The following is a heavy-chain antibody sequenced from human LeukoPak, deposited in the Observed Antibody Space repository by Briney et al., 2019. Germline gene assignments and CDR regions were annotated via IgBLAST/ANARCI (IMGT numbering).Heavy chain of an antibody. V-gene: IGHV4-39*01. Sequence: PSETLSLTCTVSGGSISSSSYYWGWIRQPPGKGLEWIGSIYYSGSTYYNPSLKSRVTISVDTSKNQFSLKLSPVTAADTAVYYCARANDIVVVPAAINWFDPWGQGTLVTVSS. CDR1: GGSISSSSYY. CDR3: ARANDIVVVPAAINWFDP. CDR2: IYYSGST. J-gene: IGHJ5*02. D-gene: IGHD2-2*02.